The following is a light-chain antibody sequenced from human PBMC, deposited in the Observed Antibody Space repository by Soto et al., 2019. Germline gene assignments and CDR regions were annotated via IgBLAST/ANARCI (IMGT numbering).Light chain of an antibody. CDR1: QIILES. Sequence: DIQLTQSPSSLSASVGDRVTITCRTSQIILESLNWDQQKPGKAPKLMIYDTSTLQTGVPSRFSGSGSGTEYTLTISGLQPDDFATDYCQQSYSTPRTFGHGTKVE. J-gene: IGKJ1*01. CDR3: QQSYSTPRT. V-gene: IGKV1-39*01. CDR2: DTS.